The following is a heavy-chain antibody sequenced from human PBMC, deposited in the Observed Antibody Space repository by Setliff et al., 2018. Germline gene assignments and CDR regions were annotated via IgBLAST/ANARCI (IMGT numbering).Heavy chain of an antibody. CDR2: IRSKPYTYAT. CDR1: GFTFSGSA. V-gene: IGHV3-73*01. Sequence: PGGSLRLSCAASGFTFSGSAMHWVRQASGKGLEWVGRIRSKPYTYATAYAASVKGRFTISRDDSKNTAYLQMNSLRAEDTAVYYCARLALTGYDSSGYYYALEYYYYMDVWGKGTTVTVS. J-gene: IGHJ6*03. D-gene: IGHD3-22*01. CDR3: ARLALTGYDSSGYYYALEYYYYMDV.